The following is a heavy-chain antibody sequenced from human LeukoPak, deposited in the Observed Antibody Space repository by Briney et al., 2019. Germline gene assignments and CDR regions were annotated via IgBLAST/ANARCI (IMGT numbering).Heavy chain of an antibody. V-gene: IGHV3-21*04. J-gene: IGHJ3*02. CDR3: AKGSEVWEGAGAFDI. D-gene: IGHD1-26*01. CDR1: GFTFSSYS. Sequence: PGGSLRLSCAASGFTFSSYSMNWVRQAPGRGLEWVSSISSSSSYIYYADSVKGRFTISRDNSKNTLYLQMNSLRAEDTTVYYCAKGSEVWEGAGAFDIWGQGTMVTVSS. CDR2: ISSSSSYI.